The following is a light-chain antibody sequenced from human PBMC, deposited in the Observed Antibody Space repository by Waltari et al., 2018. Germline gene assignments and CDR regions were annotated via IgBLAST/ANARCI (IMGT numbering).Light chain of an antibody. V-gene: IGLV2-14*01. Sequence: QSALTQPASVSGSPGQSITISCTGTSSHIGANNYVSWYRQHPGKAPKLILYPVTTRPAGVSNRFSGSKSGNTASLTISGLQAEDEADYFCSSYTITYTRVFGGGTKPTVL. J-gene: IGLJ3*02. CDR3: SSYTITYTRV. CDR1: SSHIGANNY. CDR2: PVT.